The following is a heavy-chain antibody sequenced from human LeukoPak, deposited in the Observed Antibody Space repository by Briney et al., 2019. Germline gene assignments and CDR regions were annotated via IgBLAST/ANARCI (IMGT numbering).Heavy chain of an antibody. D-gene: IGHD3-16*01. V-gene: IGHV4-34*01. CDR2: INHRGST. CDR3: ARQRVWGGAFDI. J-gene: IGHJ3*02. Sequence: SETLSLTCAVYGGSFSGYYWSWIRQPPGKGLEWIGEINHRGSTSYNPSLKSRVTISVDTSKNQFSLKLSSVTAADTAVYYCARQRVWGGAFDIWGQGTMVTVSS. CDR1: GGSFSGYY.